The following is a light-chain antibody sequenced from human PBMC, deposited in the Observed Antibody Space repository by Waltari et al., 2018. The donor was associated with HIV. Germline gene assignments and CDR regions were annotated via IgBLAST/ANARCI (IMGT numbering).Light chain of an antibody. CDR1: SSDVGSYHR. CDR2: EVS. J-gene: IGLJ2*01. V-gene: IGLV2-18*02. CDR3: SSYTSSNLV. Sequence: QSALTQPPSVSGSPGQSVTISCTGSSSDVGSYHRVSWYQQPPGTAPKLMIYEVSNRPSGVPDRFSGSKSGNTASLIISGLQAEDEADYYCSSYTSSNLVFGGGTKLTVL.